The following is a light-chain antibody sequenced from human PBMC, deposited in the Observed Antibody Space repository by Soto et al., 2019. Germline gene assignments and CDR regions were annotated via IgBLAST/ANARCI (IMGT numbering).Light chain of an antibody. CDR1: ISDVGGYNY. J-gene: IGLJ1*01. V-gene: IGLV2-14*01. CDR3: SSYTSISTYV. CDR2: EVS. Sequence: QSALTQPASVSGSPGQSITISCTGTISDVGGYNYVSWYQHHPGKAPRLMIYEVSNRPSGVSDRFSGSKSGNTASLTISGLLAEDEADYYCSSYTSISTYVFGTVTTLTVL.